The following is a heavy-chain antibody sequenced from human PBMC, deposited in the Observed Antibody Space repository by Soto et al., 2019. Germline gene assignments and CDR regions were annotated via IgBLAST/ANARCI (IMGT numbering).Heavy chain of an antibody. CDR3: ASLNARYDRSALLVR. CDR1: GYSISSGYY. D-gene: IGHD3-22*01. V-gene: IGHV4-38-2*01. Sequence: KPSERMSLTCAVSGYSISSGYYCGWLRQHPGKGLEWIGSIYPSGSTYYNPSLKSRVTISVETSKNQVSLKLSSVTAADTAVYYCASLNARYDRSALLVRWGQGTLVTVSS. CDR2: IYPSGST. J-gene: IGHJ4*02.